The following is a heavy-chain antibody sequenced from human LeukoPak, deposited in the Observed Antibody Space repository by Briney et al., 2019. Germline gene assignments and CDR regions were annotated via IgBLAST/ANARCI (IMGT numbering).Heavy chain of an antibody. V-gene: IGHV1-24*01. J-gene: IGHJ4*02. D-gene: IGHD3-3*01. CDR3: ATLITTYYDFWSGYYRFGIDY. CDR2: FDPEDGET. CDR1: GYTLTELS. Sequence: ASVKVSCKVSGYTLTELSMHWVRQAPGKGLEWMGGFDPEDGETIYAQKFQGRVTMTEDTSTDTAHMELSSLRSEDAAVYYCATLITTYYDFWSGYYRFGIDYWGQGTLVTVSS.